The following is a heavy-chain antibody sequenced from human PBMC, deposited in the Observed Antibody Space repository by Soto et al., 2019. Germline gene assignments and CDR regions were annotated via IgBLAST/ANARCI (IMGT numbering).Heavy chain of an antibody. J-gene: IGHJ5*02. Sequence: GGSLRLSCVASGFTFRSHWMHWVRQSPGKGLVWVSQINSDGSSANYADAVKGRFTFSRDNTKKTLYLQMNTLRAEDTAVYYCARGGCNGTSCYVFDPLRPGTLVTVSS. CDR2: INSDGSSA. CDR1: GFTFRSHW. D-gene: IGHD2-2*01. CDR3: ARGGCNGTSCYVFDP. V-gene: IGHV3-74*01.